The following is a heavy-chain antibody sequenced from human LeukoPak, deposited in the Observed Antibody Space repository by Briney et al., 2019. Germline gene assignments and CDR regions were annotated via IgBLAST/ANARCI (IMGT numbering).Heavy chain of an antibody. D-gene: IGHD6-19*01. CDR3: AREIAVAGLDY. CDR1: GGSISSGSYY. CDR2: IYTSGST. V-gene: IGHV4-61*02. J-gene: IGHJ4*02. Sequence: SQTLSLTCTVPGGSISSGSYYWSWIRQPAGKGLEWIGRIYTSGSTNYIPSLKSRVTISVDTSKNQFSLKLSSVTAADTAVYYCAREIAVAGLDYWGQGTLVTVSX.